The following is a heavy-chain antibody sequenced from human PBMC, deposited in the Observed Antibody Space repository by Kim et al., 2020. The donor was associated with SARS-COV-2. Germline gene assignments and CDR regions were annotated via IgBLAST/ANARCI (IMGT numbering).Heavy chain of an antibody. CDR3: ARDVDSESYYYDSSGYYRNWFDP. CDR1: GFTFSSYE. V-gene: IGHV3-48*03. D-gene: IGHD3-22*01. CDR2: ISSSGSTI. J-gene: IGHJ5*02. Sequence: GGSLRLSCAASGFTFSSYEMNWVRQAPGKGLEWVSYISSSGSTIYYADSVKGRFTISRDNAKNSLYLQMNSLRAEDTAVYYCARDVDSESYYYDSSGYYRNWFDPWGQGTLVTVSS.